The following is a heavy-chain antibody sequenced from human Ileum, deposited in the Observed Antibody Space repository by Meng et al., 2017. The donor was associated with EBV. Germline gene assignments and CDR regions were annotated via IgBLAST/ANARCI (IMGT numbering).Heavy chain of an antibody. CDR2: INHSGST. V-gene: IGHV4-34*01. CDR3: ARGNNMSDRGFDY. CDR1: GGSFSGYY. Sequence: QGQVQQWGAGLLKPSETLSLTRVVFGGSFSGYYWSWIRQPPGKGLEWIGEINHSGSTNYNPSLKSRATISVDTSKNQFSLKLSSVTAADTAVYYCARGNNMSDRGFDYWGQGTLVTVSS. D-gene: IGHD3-10*01. J-gene: IGHJ4*02.